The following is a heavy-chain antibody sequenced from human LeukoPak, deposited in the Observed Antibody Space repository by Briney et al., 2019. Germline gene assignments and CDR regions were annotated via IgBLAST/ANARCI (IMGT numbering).Heavy chain of an antibody. CDR3: ATAVVPYYDSSGQEYFQH. D-gene: IGHD3-22*01. CDR2: FDPEDGET. CDR1: GYTLTELS. J-gene: IGHJ1*01. Sequence: ASVKVSCKVSGYTLTELSMHWVRQAPGKGLEWMGGFDPEDGETINAQKFQGRVTMTEDASTDTAYMELSSLRSEDTAVYYCATAVVPYYDSSGQEYFQHWGQGTLVTVSS. V-gene: IGHV1-24*01.